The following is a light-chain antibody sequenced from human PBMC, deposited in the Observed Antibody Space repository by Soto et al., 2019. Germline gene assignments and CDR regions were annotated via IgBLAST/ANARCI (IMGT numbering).Light chain of an antibody. V-gene: IGLV2-14*01. Sequence: QSVLTQPASVSGSPGQSITISCTGTSSDVGGYNYVSWYQQHPGEAPKLMIYEVRNRPSGISSRFSGSRSGNTASLTISGLQSEDEGDYYCSAYTARSTLVFGGGTKVTVL. CDR1: SSDVGGYNY. CDR2: EVR. J-gene: IGLJ3*02. CDR3: SAYTARSTLV.